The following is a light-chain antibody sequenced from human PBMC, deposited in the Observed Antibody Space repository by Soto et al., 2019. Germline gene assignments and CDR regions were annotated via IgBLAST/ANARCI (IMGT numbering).Light chain of an antibody. CDR2: TAS. Sequence: DIQMTQSPSSVSASVGDRVTITCRASQGVSTWLAWYQQKPGKAPNLLIYTASSLQSGVPSRFSGSGSETDFTLTISSLQPEDCATYYCQQTTTFPLTFGGGTKVEI. V-gene: IGKV1D-12*01. CDR3: QQTTTFPLT. CDR1: QGVSTW. J-gene: IGKJ4*01.